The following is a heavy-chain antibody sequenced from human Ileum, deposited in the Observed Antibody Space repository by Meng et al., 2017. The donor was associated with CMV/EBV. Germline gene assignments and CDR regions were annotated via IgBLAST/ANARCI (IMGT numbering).Heavy chain of an antibody. Sequence: ISSGRCWSRVRQPPGKGLEWIGESYHSGRSNNNPSRKSRVTISVDKSKNQFSLKLSSVTAADTAVYYCARLLVDIVVVPAATFFDYWGQGTLVTVSS. D-gene: IGHD2-2*03. J-gene: IGHJ4*02. CDR1: ISSGRC. V-gene: IGHV4-4*02. CDR2: SYHSGRS. CDR3: ARLLVDIVVVPAATFFDY.